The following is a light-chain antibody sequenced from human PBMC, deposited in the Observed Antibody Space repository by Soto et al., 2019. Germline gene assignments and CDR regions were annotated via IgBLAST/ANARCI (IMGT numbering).Light chain of an antibody. CDR2: ETS. V-gene: IGKV3-15*01. Sequence: EIVMTQSPATLSVSPGERATLSCRASESISSKLAWYQQKPGKAHRLLIYETSTRATGIPDRFSGSGSVTEFTLTISSQQSDDGAVYYCQQYTNWWTFGPGTKVEIK. CDR1: ESISSK. CDR3: QQYTNWWT. J-gene: IGKJ1*01.